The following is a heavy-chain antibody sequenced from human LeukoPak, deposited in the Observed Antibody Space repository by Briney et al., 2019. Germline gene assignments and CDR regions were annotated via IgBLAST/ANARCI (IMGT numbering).Heavy chain of an antibody. CDR3: AKGRRYYDSSPSPADAFDI. V-gene: IGHV3-23*01. Sequence: PGGSLRLSCAASGFTFTSYAMSWVRQAPGKGLEWVSAISASGGNTYYADSVKGRCTISRDNSKNTLYLQMNSLRAEDTAVYYCAKGRRYYDSSPSPADAFDIWGQGTMVTVSS. D-gene: IGHD3-22*01. J-gene: IGHJ3*02. CDR2: ISASGGNT. CDR1: GFTFTSYA.